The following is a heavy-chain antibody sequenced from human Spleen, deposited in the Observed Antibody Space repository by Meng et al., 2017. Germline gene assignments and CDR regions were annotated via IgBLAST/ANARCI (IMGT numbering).Heavy chain of an antibody. D-gene: IGHD3-22*01. J-gene: IGHJ4*02. Sequence: QLPQWDAGPLKPPETLSLTFAVNVASFRCYYGRGIRQPPWKGLEWIVEINHSGSTNYIPSLNGRVTISLDTSKNQLSLNLSSVTAADTAVYYCARVAYYDSSGYHAPIDFWGQGTLVTVS. CDR1: VASFRCYY. CDR2: INHSGST. V-gene: IGHV4-34*01. CDR3: ARVAYYDSSGYHAPIDF.